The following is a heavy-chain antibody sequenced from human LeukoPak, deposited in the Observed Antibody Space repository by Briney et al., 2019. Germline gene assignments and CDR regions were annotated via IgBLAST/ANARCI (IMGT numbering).Heavy chain of an antibody. D-gene: IGHD6-25*01. Sequence: GGSLRLSCAASGFTFSSYWMSWVRQSPGKGLEWVASISQDAIEEYYVDSVRGRFTISRDNAKNSLALQMNSLRAEDTAIYCCARARTLYSGSPAHMDVWGKGTTVTVSS. CDR1: GFTFSSYW. CDR2: ISQDAIEE. J-gene: IGHJ6*03. CDR3: ARARTLYSGSPAHMDV. V-gene: IGHV3-7*01.